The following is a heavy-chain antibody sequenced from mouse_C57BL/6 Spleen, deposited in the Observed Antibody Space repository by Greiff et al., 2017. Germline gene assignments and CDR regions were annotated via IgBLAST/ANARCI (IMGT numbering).Heavy chain of an antibody. CDR2: ISSGSSTI. Sequence: EVHLVESGGGLVKPGGSLKLSCAASGFTFSDYGMHWVRQAPEQGLEWVAYISSGSSTIYYADTVKGRFTITRDNAKNTQCLHMTSLRSEDTAMYECARHYYSNYVEVWFAYWGQGTLVTVSA. CDR1: GFTFSDYG. CDR3: ARHYYSNYVEVWFAY. J-gene: IGHJ3*01. V-gene: IGHV5-17*01. D-gene: IGHD2-5*01.